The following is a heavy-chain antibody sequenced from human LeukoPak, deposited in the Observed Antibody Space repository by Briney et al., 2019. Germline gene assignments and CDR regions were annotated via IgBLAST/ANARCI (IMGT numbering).Heavy chain of an antibody. CDR3: ALSTRWYYFNY. V-gene: IGHV4-4*09. Sequence: SETLSLTCSISGGSISSSFDWSWIRPPPGKGLEWIGIIENSGTTNYNPSLKSRVTMSVYTSRKQFSLNLRSVTAADTAVYYCALSTRWYYFNYWGQGTPVTVSS. CDR2: IENSGTT. D-gene: IGHD4-23*01. J-gene: IGHJ4*02. CDR1: GGSISSSFD.